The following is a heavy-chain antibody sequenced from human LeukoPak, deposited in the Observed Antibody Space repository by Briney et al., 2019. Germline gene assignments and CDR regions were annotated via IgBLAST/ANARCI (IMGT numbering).Heavy chain of an antibody. D-gene: IGHD1-26*01. V-gene: IGHV4-39*01. CDR3: ARFKGGTGFDY. J-gene: IGHJ4*02. CDR1: GGSITTSDFD. CDR2: ISSSGKA. Sequence: SETLSLTCTVSGGSITTSDFDWAWIRQPPGQGFEWIATISSSGKAYYYPSLMSRVTISVDTSKNQFSLDVTSVTAADTGLFYCARFKGGTGFDYWGRGILVVVS.